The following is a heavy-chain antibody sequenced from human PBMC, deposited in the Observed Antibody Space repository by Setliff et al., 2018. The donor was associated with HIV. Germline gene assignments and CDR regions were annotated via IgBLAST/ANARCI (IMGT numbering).Heavy chain of an antibody. Sequence: PSETLSLTCTVSGGSIGSYYWSWIRQPPGKGLEWIAEVHPSGSINYNSSLKSRVAISVDTSNNQFSLTMTSVTAADTAVYYCARGRDWAKTGDFWGQGALVTVSS. J-gene: IGHJ4*02. CDR1: GGSIGSYY. V-gene: IGHV4-34*01. CDR3: ARGRDWAKTGDF. D-gene: IGHD3-9*01. CDR2: VHPSGSI.